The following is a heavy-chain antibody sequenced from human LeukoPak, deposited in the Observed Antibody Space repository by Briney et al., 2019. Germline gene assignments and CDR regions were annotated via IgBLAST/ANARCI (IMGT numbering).Heavy chain of an antibody. CDR3: ATETRGSYSEY. D-gene: IGHD1-26*01. CDR1: GLTFSSSG. Sequence: GGSLRLSCTASGLTFSSSGMNWVRQAPGRGREWVAFIRFDGSTQYYADSVKGRFTDSRDSSKKTLCLQMNSLTDEGTAVNDGATETRGSYSEYWGQGTLLTVSS. CDR2: IRFDGSTQ. V-gene: IGHV3-30*02. J-gene: IGHJ4*02.